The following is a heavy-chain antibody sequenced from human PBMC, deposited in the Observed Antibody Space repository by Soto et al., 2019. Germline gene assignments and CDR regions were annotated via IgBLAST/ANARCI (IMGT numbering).Heavy chain of an antibody. Sequence: PGGSLRLSCAASGFTFSSYCMHWVRQAPGKGLEWVAVISYDGSNKYYADSVKGRFTISRDNSKNTLYLQMNSLRAEDTAVYYCAKCLSALNYYGSGSYYKENYYYYMDVWGKGTTVTVSS. V-gene: IGHV3-30*18. CDR2: ISYDGSNK. CDR1: GFTFSSYC. CDR3: AKCLSALNYYGSGSYYKENYYYYMDV. J-gene: IGHJ6*03. D-gene: IGHD3-10*01.